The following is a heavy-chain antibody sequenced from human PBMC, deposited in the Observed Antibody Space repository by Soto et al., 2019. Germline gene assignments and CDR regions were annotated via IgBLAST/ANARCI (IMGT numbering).Heavy chain of an antibody. Sequence: AGGSLRLSCAASGFTFSSYAMSWVRQAPGKGLEWVSSIGASGYDAYFADSVKGRFTISRNNSKSSLFLQMNSLRAEDTAIYYCAKSRWELLAWGQGTLVTVSS. V-gene: IGHV3-23*01. CDR1: GFTFSSYA. D-gene: IGHD1-26*01. CDR2: IGASGYDA. J-gene: IGHJ5*02. CDR3: AKSRWELLA.